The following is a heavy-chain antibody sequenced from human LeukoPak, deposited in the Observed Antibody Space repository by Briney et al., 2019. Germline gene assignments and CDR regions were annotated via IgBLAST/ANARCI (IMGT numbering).Heavy chain of an antibody. CDR2: ISYDGSNK. D-gene: IGHD3-22*01. CDR3: AKDPPYYYDSSGYGGGAFDI. CDR1: GFTFSTYG. J-gene: IGHJ3*02. Sequence: GGSLRLSCAASGFTFSTYGMHWVRQTPGKGLEWVAVISYDGSNKYYTDSVRGRFTISRDNSKNTVYLQMNSLRAEDTAVYYCAKDPPYYYDSSGYGGGAFDIWGQGTMVTVSS. V-gene: IGHV3-30*18.